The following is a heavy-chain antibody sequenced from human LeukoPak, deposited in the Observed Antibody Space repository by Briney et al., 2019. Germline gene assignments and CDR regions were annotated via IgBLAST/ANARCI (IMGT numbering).Heavy chain of an antibody. CDR3: AKGGSYAPLDY. CDR2: ISDSGGHS. V-gene: IGHV3-23*01. D-gene: IGHD1-26*01. J-gene: IGHJ4*02. Sequence: GGSLRLSCTASGFTFSSSAMTWVRQAPGKGLEWVSAISDSGGHSIYTDSVKDRFTISRDNSKNTLYLQMNSLRAEDTALYYCAKGGSYAPLDYWGQGTLVTVSS. CDR1: GFTFSSSA.